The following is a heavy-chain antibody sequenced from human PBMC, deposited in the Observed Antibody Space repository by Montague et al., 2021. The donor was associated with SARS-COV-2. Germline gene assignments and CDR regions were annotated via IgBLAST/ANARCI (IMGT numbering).Heavy chain of an antibody. Sequence: SLRLSCAASGFTFDDYAMHWVRQAPGKGLEWVSGISWNSGSIGYADSVKGRFTISRDNAKNSLYLQMNSLRAEDTALHYCAKLPYERWLQSRKRRDAFDIWGQGTMVTVSS. CDR3: AKLPYERWLQSRKRRDAFDI. CDR2: ISWNSGSI. J-gene: IGHJ3*02. D-gene: IGHD5-24*01. V-gene: IGHV3-9*01. CDR1: GFTFDDYA.